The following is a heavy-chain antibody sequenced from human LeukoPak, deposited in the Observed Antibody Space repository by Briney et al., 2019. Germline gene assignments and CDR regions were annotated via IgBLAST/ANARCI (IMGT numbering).Heavy chain of an antibody. Sequence: SGGSLRLSCAASGFTFSSYWMHWVRHAPGKGLVWVSRINSDGSSTSYADSVKGRFTISRDNSKNTLYLHMNSLSVDDTTVHYCARGRKPSGYYYYMDSWGKGTTVTV. V-gene: IGHV3-74*01. J-gene: IGHJ6*03. CDR1: GFTFSSYW. CDR2: INSDGSST. CDR3: ARGRKPSGYYYYMDS.